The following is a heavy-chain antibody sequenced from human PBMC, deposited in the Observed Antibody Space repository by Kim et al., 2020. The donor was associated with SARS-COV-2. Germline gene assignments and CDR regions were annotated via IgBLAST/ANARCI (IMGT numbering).Heavy chain of an antibody. D-gene: IGHD6-19*01. CDR1: GFTFSSYW. J-gene: IGHJ4*02. V-gene: IGHV3-74*01. CDR3: ARIPSLYSSGWYSQDVFDY. Sequence: GGSLRLSCAASGFTFSSYWMHWVRQAPGKGLVWVSRINSDGSSTSYADSVKGRFTISRDNAKNTLYLQMNSLRAEDTAVYYCARIPSLYSSGWYSQDVFDYWGQGTLVTVSS. CDR2: INSDGSST.